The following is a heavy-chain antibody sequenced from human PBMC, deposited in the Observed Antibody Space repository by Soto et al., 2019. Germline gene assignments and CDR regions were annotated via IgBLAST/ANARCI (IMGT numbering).Heavy chain of an antibody. Sequence: GGSLRLSCTGSGFTFSNYAMSWVRQAPGQGLEWVSAISGGSTYYADSVKGRFTISRDNSKNTLYLQMNSLRAEDTATYYCAKDQGTAVASYGMDVWGQGTTVTVSS. CDR1: GFTFSNYA. CDR3: AKDQGTAVASYGMDV. V-gene: IGHV3-23*01. CDR2: ISGGST. J-gene: IGHJ6*02. D-gene: IGHD6-19*01.